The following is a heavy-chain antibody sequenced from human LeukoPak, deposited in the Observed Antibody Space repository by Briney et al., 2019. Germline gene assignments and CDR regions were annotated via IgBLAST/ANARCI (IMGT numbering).Heavy chain of an antibody. Sequence: SETLSLTCTVSGGSISSYYWSWIRQPAGKGLEWIGRIYTSGSTNYNPSLKSRVTMSVDTSKNQFSLKLSSVTAADTAVYYWARDTPCSRGSCYLVPWFDPWGQGTLVTVSS. CDR3: ARDTPCSRGSCYLVPWFDP. D-gene: IGHD2-15*01. V-gene: IGHV4-4*07. CDR1: GGSISSYY. J-gene: IGHJ5*02. CDR2: IYTSGST.